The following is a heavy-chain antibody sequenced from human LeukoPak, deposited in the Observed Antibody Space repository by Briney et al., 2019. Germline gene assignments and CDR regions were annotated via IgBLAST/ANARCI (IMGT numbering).Heavy chain of an antibody. D-gene: IGHD3-10*01. Sequence: SGGSLRLSCAASGFTFSSYGMHWVRQAPGKGLEWVAFIRYDGSNKYYADSVKGRFTISRDNSKNTLYLQMNSLRAEDTAVYYCAKSVWFGVTPAPFFDYWGQGTLVTVSS. J-gene: IGHJ4*02. CDR3: AKSVWFGVTPAPFFDY. V-gene: IGHV3-30*02. CDR2: IRYDGSNK. CDR1: GFTFSSYG.